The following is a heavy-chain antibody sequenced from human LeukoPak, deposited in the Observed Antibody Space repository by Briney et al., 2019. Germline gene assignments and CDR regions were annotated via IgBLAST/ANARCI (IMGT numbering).Heavy chain of an antibody. Sequence: GGSLRLSCAASGFTFSSYAMHWVRQAPGKGLEWVAVISYDGSNKYYADSVKGRFTISRDNSKNTLYLQMNSLRAEDTAVYYCASEGTKDYWGQGTLVTVSS. D-gene: IGHD1-7*01. CDR3: ASEGTKDY. V-gene: IGHV3-30-3*01. J-gene: IGHJ4*02. CDR1: GFTFSSYA. CDR2: ISYDGSNK.